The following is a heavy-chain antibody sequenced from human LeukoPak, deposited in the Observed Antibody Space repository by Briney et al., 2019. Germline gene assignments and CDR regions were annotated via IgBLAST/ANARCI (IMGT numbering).Heavy chain of an antibody. Sequence: PGGSLRLSCAASGFTFSSYSMSWVRQAPGKGLEWVSYISSSRSNMHYADSVRGRFTISRDNAKNLLSLQMNSLRDEDTAVYYCARDLGYSSGYYFDSWGQGTLVTVSS. CDR1: GFTFSSYS. CDR2: ISSSRSNM. V-gene: IGHV3-48*02. D-gene: IGHD5-18*01. CDR3: ARDLGYSSGYYFDS. J-gene: IGHJ4*02.